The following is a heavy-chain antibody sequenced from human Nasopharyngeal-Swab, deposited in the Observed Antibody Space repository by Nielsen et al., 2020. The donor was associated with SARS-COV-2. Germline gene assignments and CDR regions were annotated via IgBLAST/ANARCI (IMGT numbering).Heavy chain of an antibody. J-gene: IGHJ4*02. CDR3: ARRGEGYGDYLDY. CDR1: GGSISNYH. V-gene: IGHV4-59*08. D-gene: IGHD4-17*01. Sequence: SETLCLTCSVSGGSISNYHWNWIRQPPGKGLEWIGYIYYSGSTNYNPSLKSRVTISVDTSKNQFSLKLSSVTAADTAVYYCARRGEGYGDYLDYWGQGTLVTVSS. CDR2: IYYSGST.